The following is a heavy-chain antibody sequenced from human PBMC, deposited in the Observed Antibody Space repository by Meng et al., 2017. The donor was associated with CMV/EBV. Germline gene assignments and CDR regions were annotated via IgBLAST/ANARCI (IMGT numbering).Heavy chain of an antibody. CDR2: IVVGSGNT. Sequence: SVKVSCKASGYTFTGYYMHWVRQAPGQGLEWIAWIVVGSGNTNYARKFQERVTITRDMSTSTAYMELSSLRSEDTAVYYCAADRPGSGYYDFWSGYFSEGMDVWGQGTTVTVSS. D-gene: IGHD3-3*01. J-gene: IGHJ6*02. V-gene: IGHV1-58*02. CDR1: GYTFTGYY. CDR3: AADRPGSGYYDFWSGYFSEGMDV.